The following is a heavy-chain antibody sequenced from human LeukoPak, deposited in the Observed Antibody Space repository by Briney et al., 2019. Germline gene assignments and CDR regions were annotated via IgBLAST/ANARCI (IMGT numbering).Heavy chain of an antibody. CDR2: ISYDGSNK. CDR1: GFPFNSYA. Sequence: GGSLRLSCAASGFPFNSYALHWVRQAPGKGLAWVALISYDGSNKYSADSVKGRFTISRDNSKNTLYLQMDSLRADDTAVYYCATSYSSSSGPFDSWGQGTLVTVSS. J-gene: IGHJ4*02. CDR3: ATSYSSSSGPFDS. D-gene: IGHD6-6*01. V-gene: IGHV3-30-3*01.